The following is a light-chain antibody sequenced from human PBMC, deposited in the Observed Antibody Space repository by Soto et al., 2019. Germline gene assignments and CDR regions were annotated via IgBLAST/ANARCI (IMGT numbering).Light chain of an antibody. V-gene: IGLV2-14*01. J-gene: IGLJ2*01. CDR2: NVR. Sequence: QSALTQAASESGSPGQSITISCTGTSSDVGGYDYVSWYQQYAGKAPKLTIYNVRNRPSGVSNRFSGSKSGNTASLTISGLQPEDEADYFCSSYTNSGTVLFGGGTKVTVL. CDR1: SSDVGGYDY. CDR3: SSYTNSGTVL.